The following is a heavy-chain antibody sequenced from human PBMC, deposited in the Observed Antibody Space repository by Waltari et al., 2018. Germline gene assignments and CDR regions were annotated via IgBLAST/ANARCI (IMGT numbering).Heavy chain of an antibody. Sequence: EVQLVESGGGLVKPGGSLRLSCAASGFPFSSYSMNWVRQAPGKGLEWVSSISSSSSYIYYAESVKGRFTISRDNAKNSLYLQMNSLRAEDTAVYYCARDYGDYDFDSWGQGTLVTVSS. J-gene: IGHJ4*02. CDR1: GFPFSSYS. D-gene: IGHD4-17*01. CDR2: ISSSSSYI. CDR3: ARDYGDYDFDS. V-gene: IGHV3-21*01.